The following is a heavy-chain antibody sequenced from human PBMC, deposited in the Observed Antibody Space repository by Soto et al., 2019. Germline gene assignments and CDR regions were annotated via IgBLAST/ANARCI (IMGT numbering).Heavy chain of an antibody. Sequence: SVKVSCKASGGTFSSYAISWVRQAPGQGLEWMGGIIPIFGTANYAQKFQGRVTITADESTSTAYMELSSLRSEDTAVYYCARSSAGGLANIVVVVAATLLWSGGMDVWGQGTTVTVSS. J-gene: IGHJ6*02. CDR2: IIPIFGTA. CDR3: ARSSAGGLANIVVVVAATLLWSGGMDV. CDR1: GGTFSSYA. V-gene: IGHV1-69*13. D-gene: IGHD2-15*01.